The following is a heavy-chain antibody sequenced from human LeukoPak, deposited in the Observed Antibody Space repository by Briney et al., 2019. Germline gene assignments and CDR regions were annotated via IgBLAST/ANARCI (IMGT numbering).Heavy chain of an antibody. CDR2: IRNDESDR. CDR1: GFIFRDYG. D-gene: IGHD3-22*01. Sequence: RGSLRLSCAASGFIFRDYGMHWVRQAPGKGLEWVAFIRNDESDRDHADSVKGRFTISRDNSKNTLYLQMNSLRPEDTGVYYCAIYDSRGDFDYWGQGTQVTVSA. J-gene: IGHJ4*02. V-gene: IGHV3-30*02. CDR3: AIYDSRGDFDY.